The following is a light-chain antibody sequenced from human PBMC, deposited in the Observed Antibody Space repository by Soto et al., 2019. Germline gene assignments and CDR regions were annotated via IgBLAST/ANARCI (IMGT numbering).Light chain of an antibody. CDR3: MQALQTPPT. V-gene: IGKV2-30*02. CDR1: QSLVHSDGIAY. CDR2: KVS. J-gene: IGKJ5*01. Sequence: DVVMTQSPLSLPVTLGQPAAISCRSNQSLVHSDGIAYFSWFQQRPGRSPRRLIYKVSNRDSGVPARFSGSGSGTDFALKISRVEAEDVGVYYCMQALQTPPTFGQGTRVEI.